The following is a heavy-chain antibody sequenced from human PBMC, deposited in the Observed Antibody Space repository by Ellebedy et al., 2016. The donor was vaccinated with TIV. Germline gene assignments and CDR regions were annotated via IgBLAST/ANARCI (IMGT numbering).Heavy chain of an antibody. Sequence: GGSLRLSCAASGFTFSDYYMSWIRQAPGKGLEWVSYISNSDSSIFYADSVRGRFTNSRDNAKNLLYLQMKSLRAEDTAVYYCARDARFIDHQHNWFDPWGQGTLVTVSS. CDR3: ARDARFIDHQHNWFDP. V-gene: IGHV3-11*01. D-gene: IGHD2-2*01. J-gene: IGHJ5*02. CDR1: GFTFSDYY. CDR2: ISNSDSSI.